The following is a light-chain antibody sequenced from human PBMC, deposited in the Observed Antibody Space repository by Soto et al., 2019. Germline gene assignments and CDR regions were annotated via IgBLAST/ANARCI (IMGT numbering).Light chain of an antibody. CDR1: QSISSH. J-gene: IGKJ1*01. V-gene: IGKV1-39*01. CDR3: QQNDSSPGT. CDR2: AAS. Sequence: DIQLTQSPWSLSASVGDRVTITCRASQSISSHLNWYQQKPRKAPNLLIYAASSMQSGVPSRFSGSGSGTDFTLTISSLEPEDFATYFCQQNDSSPGTFGQGTKVDIK.